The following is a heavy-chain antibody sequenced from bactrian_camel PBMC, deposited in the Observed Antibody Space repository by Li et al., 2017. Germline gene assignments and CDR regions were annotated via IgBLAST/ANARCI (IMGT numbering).Heavy chain of an antibody. CDR3: AASIIVLQPASRLMQRPYNH. D-gene: IGHD1*01. CDR1: GFSFDDSD. J-gene: IGHJ4*01. V-gene: IGHV3S32*01. CDR2: INRSGTTT. Sequence: DVQLVESGGASVQAGTSLRLSCTYSGFSFDDSDLSWVRQAPGKGPEWVSGINRSGTTTFYSESVKGRFTISRDNDKSTLLLQMNDLKHEDTAMYYCAASIIVLQPASRLMQRPYNHWGQGTQVTVS.